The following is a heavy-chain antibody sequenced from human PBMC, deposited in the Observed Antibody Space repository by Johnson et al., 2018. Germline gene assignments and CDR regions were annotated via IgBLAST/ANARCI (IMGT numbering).Heavy chain of an antibody. CDR1: GFMFSSFA. V-gene: IGHV3-23*04. Sequence: VQLVESGGGLVQXGGSLRVXCAASGFMFSSFAMAWVRQAPGTGLEWVSAGSGSGGSTYYADAVKGRFTISRDNSKGTLYLQMNSLRAEDTAVYYCATGAISGVIYREFFQHWGQGTLVTVSS. CDR2: GSGSGGST. D-gene: IGHD3-10*01. J-gene: IGHJ1*01. CDR3: ATGAISGVIYREFFQH.